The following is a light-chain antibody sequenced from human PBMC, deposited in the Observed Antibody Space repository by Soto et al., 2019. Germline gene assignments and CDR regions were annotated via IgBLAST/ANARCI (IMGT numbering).Light chain of an antibody. CDR2: AAS. CDR3: QQTLSVPRT. V-gene: IGKV1-39*01. Sequence: DIPVTPFPLFTAASVVNTATITCQSSQNSPTYLTLYQQKPGKAPTVLIYAASTLQRGVPSRFSGSTTGTDFTLTITGLQPEDSATYYCQQTLSVPRTFGLGTKVDIK. J-gene: IGKJ1*01. CDR1: QNSPTY.